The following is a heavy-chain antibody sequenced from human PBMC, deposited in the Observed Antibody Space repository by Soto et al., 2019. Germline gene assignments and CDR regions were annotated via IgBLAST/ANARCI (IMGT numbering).Heavy chain of an antibody. Sequence: QVQLVQSGAEVKKPGSSVKVSCKASGGTFSSYAISWVRQAPGQGLEWMGGIIPIFGTANYAQKFQGRVTITADESTSTAYMELSRLRSEDTDVYYCARPKYCTNGVCLNDAFDIWGKGTMVTVSS. CDR3: ARPKYCTNGVCLNDAFDI. CDR1: GGTFSSYA. D-gene: IGHD2-8*01. V-gene: IGHV1-69*01. J-gene: IGHJ3*02. CDR2: IIPIFGTA.